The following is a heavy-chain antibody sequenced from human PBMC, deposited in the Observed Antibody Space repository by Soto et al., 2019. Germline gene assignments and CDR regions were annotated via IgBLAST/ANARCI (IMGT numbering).Heavy chain of an antibody. D-gene: IGHD6-19*01. V-gene: IGHV3-13*05. CDR2: IGTAGDP. Sequence: PGGSLRLSCAASGFTFSSYDMHWVRQATGKGLEWVSAIGTAGDPYYPGSVKGRFTISRENAKNSLYLQMNSLRAGDTAVYYCARAIAVAGPFDYWGQGTLVTVSS. CDR3: ARAIAVAGPFDY. J-gene: IGHJ4*02. CDR1: GFTFSSYD.